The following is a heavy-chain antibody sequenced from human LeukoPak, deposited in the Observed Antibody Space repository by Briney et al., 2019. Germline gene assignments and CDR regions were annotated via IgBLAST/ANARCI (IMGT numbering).Heavy chain of an antibody. CDR2: IKKDGSEK. D-gene: IGHD5-18*01. Sequence: GGSLRLSCAASGFTFSSYWMSWVRQAPGKGLEWVANIKKDGSEKYYVDSVKGRFTISRDNAKTSLYLQMNSLRAEDTAVYYCARDLSGVTGYTYGRGIDYWGQGTLVIVSS. J-gene: IGHJ4*02. CDR3: ARDLSGVTGYTYGRGIDY. V-gene: IGHV3-7*01. CDR1: GFTFSSYW.